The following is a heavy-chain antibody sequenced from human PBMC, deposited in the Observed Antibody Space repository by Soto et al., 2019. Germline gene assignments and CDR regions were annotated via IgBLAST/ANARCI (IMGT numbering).Heavy chain of an antibody. CDR3: ARGRGSVVPAAITYYYYYYGTDV. V-gene: IGHV4-34*01. D-gene: IGHD2-2*02. Sequence: SETLSLTCAVYGGSFSGYYWSWIRQPPGKGLEWIGEINHSGSTNYNPSLKSRVTISVDTSKNQFSLKLSSVTAADTAVYYCARGRGSVVPAAITYYYYYYGTDVWGQGTTVT. J-gene: IGHJ6*02. CDR2: INHSGST. CDR1: GGSFSGYY.